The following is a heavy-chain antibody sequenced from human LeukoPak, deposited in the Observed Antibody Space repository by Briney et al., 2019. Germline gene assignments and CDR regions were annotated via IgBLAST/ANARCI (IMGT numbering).Heavy chain of an antibody. CDR2: IYYSGST. J-gene: IGHJ5*02. Sequence: PSQTLSLTCTVSGGSISSGDYYWSWIRQPPGKGLEWIGYIYYSGSTYYNPSLKSRVTISVDTSKNQFSLKLSSVTAADTAVYYCARAPDSGYDPNWFDPWGQGTLVTVSS. CDR1: GGSISSGDYY. CDR3: ARAPDSGYDPNWFDP. V-gene: IGHV4-30-4*01. D-gene: IGHD5-12*01.